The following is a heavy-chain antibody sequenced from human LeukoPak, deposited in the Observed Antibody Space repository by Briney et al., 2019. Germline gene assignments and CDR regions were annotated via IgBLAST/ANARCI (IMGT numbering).Heavy chain of an antibody. CDR2: IYAGDSDT. CDR3: AIYHSGSSGDWFDP. V-gene: IGHV5-51*01. Sequence: GESLKISCKGSGDTFTDSRIGWVRQMPGKGPEWMAIIYAGDSDTRYSPSFQGQVTISVDKSITTAYLQWRSLKASDTAMYYCAIYHSGSSGDWFDPWGQGTLVTVSS. CDR1: GDTFTDSR. J-gene: IGHJ5*02. D-gene: IGHD1-26*01.